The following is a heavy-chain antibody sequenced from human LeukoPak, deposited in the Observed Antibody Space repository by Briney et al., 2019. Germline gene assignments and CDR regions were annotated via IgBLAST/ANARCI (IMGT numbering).Heavy chain of an antibody. V-gene: IGHV4-59*08. D-gene: IGHD6-19*01. CDR3: ARLVAVAGHLVKPYYYYYYGMDV. Sequence: PTETLSLTCTVSGGTISSYYWSWIRQPPGKGLEWIGYIYYSGSTNYNPSLKSRVTMPVDTSENQFSLKLSSVTAADTAVYYCARLVAVAGHLVKPYYYYYYGMDVWGQGTTVTVSS. J-gene: IGHJ6*02. CDR2: IYYSGST. CDR1: GGTISSYY.